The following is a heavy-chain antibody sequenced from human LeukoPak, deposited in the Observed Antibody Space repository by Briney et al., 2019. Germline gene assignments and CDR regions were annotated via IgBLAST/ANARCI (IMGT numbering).Heavy chain of an antibody. J-gene: IGHJ4*02. CDR3: ARINTAMVSSGVDYFDY. V-gene: IGHV1-2*02. D-gene: IGHD5-18*01. CDR1: GYTFTGYY. Sequence: ASVKVSCKAFGYTFTGYYMHWVRQAPGQGLEWMGWINPNSGGTNYAQKFQGRVTMTRATSISTAYMELSRLRSDDTAVYYCARINTAMVSSGVDYFDYWGQGTLVTVSS. CDR2: INPNSGGT.